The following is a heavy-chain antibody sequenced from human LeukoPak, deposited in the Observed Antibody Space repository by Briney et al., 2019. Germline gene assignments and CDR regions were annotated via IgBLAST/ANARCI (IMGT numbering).Heavy chain of an antibody. CDR2: IYYSGST. Sequence: TSETLSLTCTVSGGSISSYYWSWIRQPPGKGLEWIGYIYYSGSTNYNPSLKSRVTISVDTSKNQFSLKLSSVTAADTAVYYCARSTKQYDILTGYQKVDAFDIWGQGTMVTVSS. J-gene: IGHJ3*02. CDR1: GGSISSYY. V-gene: IGHV4-59*08. D-gene: IGHD3-9*01. CDR3: ARSTKQYDILTGYQKVDAFDI.